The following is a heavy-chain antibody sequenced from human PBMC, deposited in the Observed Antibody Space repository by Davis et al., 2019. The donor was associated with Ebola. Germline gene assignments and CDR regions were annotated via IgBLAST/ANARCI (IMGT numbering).Heavy chain of an antibody. D-gene: IGHD3-3*01. V-gene: IGHV1-18*01. CDR3: ARDRSRGVTIFGVVIDYGMDV. CDR1: GGTFSSYG. J-gene: IGHJ6*02. CDR2: ISAYNGNT. Sequence: ASVKVSCKASGGTFSSYGISWVRQAPGQGLEWMGWISAYNGNTNYAQKLQGRVTMTTDTSTSTAYMELRSLRSDDTAVYYCARDRSRGVTIFGVVIDYGMDVWGQGTTVTVSS.